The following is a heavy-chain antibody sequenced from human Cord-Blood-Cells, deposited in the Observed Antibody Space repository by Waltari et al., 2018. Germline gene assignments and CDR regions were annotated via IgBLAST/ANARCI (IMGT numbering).Heavy chain of an antibody. V-gene: IGHV2-5*02. Sequence: QITLKESGPTLVKPTQTLTLTCTFSGFSLSTSGVGVGWILQPPGKALEWLALIYWDDDKRYSPSLKSRLTITKDTSKNQVVLTMTNMDPVDTATYYCAHRRIAAAKWVWAFDIWGQGTMVTVSS. CDR2: IYWDDDK. J-gene: IGHJ3*02. D-gene: IGHD6-13*01. CDR1: GFSLSTSGVG. CDR3: AHRRIAAAKWVWAFDI.